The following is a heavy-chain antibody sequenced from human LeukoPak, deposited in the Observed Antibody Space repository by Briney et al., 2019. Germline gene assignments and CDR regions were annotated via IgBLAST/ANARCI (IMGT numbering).Heavy chain of an antibody. V-gene: IGHV3-30*18. CDR3: AKSRDNCGGDCYPFDY. D-gene: IGHD2-21*02. CDR1: GFTFSSYG. Sequence: GRSLRLSCAASGFTFSSYGMHWARQAPGKGLEWVAVISYDGSNKYYADSVKGRFTISRDNSKNTLYLQMNSLRAEDTAVYYCAKSRDNCGGDCYPFDYWGQGTLVTVSS. J-gene: IGHJ4*02. CDR2: ISYDGSNK.